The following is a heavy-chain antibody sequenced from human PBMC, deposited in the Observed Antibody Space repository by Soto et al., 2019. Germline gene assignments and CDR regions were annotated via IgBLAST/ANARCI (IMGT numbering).Heavy chain of an antibody. CDR3: AVSIGARYFAY. V-gene: IGHV4-30-4*01. CDR1: GGSISSGDYY. Sequence: QVQLQESGPGLVKPSQTLSLTCTVSGGSISSGDYYWSWIRQPPGKGLEWIGYIYYSGSTYYNPSLKGRVTISVDTAKHQCPLKLSSVTAADTAVYYWAVSIGARYFAYWGQGTLVTVSS. D-gene: IGHD6-6*01. J-gene: IGHJ4*02. CDR2: IYYSGST.